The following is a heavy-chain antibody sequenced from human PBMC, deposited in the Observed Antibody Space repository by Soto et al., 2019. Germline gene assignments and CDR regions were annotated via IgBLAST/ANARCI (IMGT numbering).Heavy chain of an antibody. Sequence: GECLKISGHGSGYMCTNYWINLFLQVSGGGLEWLGRIDPSDSYTKSNPSFQGHVTISADKSTSTAYLQWSSLRASDTAVYYCASHNFFCGGDCNSSGMDVWGQGTTVTVSS. CDR2: IDPSDSYT. CDR1: GYMCTNYW. J-gene: IGHJ6*02. V-gene: IGHV5-10-1*01. CDR3: ASHNFFCGGDCNSSGMDV. D-gene: IGHD2-21*02.